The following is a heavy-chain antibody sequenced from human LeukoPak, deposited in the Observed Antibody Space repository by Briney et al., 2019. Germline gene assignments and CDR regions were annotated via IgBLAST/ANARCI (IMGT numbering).Heavy chain of an antibody. Sequence: GGSLRLSWAASGFTFSSYAMSWVRQAPGKGLGWASAISGSGGSTYYADSVKGRFTISRDNSKNTLYVQVNSLGTEDTAAYYCAKGSYYDSSGSFYFDYWGQGTLVTVSS. V-gene: IGHV3-23*01. CDR2: ISGSGGST. J-gene: IGHJ4*02. D-gene: IGHD3-22*01. CDR1: GFTFSSYA. CDR3: AKGSYYDSSGSFYFDY.